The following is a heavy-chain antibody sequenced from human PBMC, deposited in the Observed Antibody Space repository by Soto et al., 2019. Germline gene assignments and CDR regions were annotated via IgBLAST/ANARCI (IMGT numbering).Heavy chain of an antibody. V-gene: IGHV3-11*06. CDR1: GFTFSDYY. CDR2: ISSSSSYT. Sequence: QVQLLESGGGLVKPGGSLRLSCAASGFTFSDYYMSWIRQAPGKGLEWVSYISSSSSYTNYADSVKGRFTISRDNAKNSLYLHMDSLRAEDTAVYDCARGPSNYYDSSGYEYYWGQGTLVTVSS. D-gene: IGHD3-22*01. J-gene: IGHJ4*02. CDR3: ARGPSNYYDSSGYEYY.